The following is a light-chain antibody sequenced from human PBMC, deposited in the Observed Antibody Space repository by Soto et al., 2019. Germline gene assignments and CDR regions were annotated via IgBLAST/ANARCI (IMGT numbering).Light chain of an antibody. CDR1: ISDVGAYNY. CDR2: EVS. Sequence: QSVLTQPSSWSGPPGQSITISCTGTISDVGAYNYVSWYQQHPGKAPKLMIYEVSNRPSGVSNRFSGSKSGNTASLTISGLQAEDEADYYCSSYISSSTLVFGTGTKVTVL. V-gene: IGLV2-14*01. CDR3: SSYISSSTLV. J-gene: IGLJ1*01.